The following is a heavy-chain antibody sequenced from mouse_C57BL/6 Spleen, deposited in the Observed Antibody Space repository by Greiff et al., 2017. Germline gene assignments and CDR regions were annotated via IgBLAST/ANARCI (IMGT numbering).Heavy chain of an antibody. Sequence: QVQLQQSGPELVKPGASVKISCKASGYAFSSSWMNWVKQRPGKGLEWIGRIYPGDGDTNYNGKFKGKATLTADKSSSTAYMQLSSLTSEDSAVSFCARFYGSLYYFDYWGQGTTLTVSS. D-gene: IGHD2-2*01. CDR3: ARFYGSLYYFDY. CDR1: GYAFSSSW. J-gene: IGHJ2*01. CDR2: IYPGDGDT. V-gene: IGHV1-82*01.